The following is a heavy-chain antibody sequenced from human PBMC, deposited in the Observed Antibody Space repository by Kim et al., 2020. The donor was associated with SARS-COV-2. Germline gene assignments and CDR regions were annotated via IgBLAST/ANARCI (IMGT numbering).Heavy chain of an antibody. J-gene: IGHJ4*01. CDR1: GFTFSSYA. V-gene: IGHV3-30*04. D-gene: IGHD6-13*01. Sequence: GGSLRLSCAASGFTFSSYAMHWVRQAPGKGLEWVAVISYDGSNKYYADSVKGRFTISRDNSKNTLYLQMNSLRAEDTAVYYCARAEGSGYSSSLGDYWGHGTLVTVSS. CDR2: ISYDGSNK. CDR3: ARAEGSGYSSSLGDY.